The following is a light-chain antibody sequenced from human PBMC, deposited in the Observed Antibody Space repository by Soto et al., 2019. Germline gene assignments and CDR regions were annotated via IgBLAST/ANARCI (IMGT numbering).Light chain of an antibody. CDR3: SLYTSSSTLV. CDR1: SSDIGVNNC. CDR2: KAT. Sequence: QSVLTQPASDSGSLGQSITISGTGSSSDIGVNNCVAWDQQHPGKAPKLMIYKATNRPSWVSNRFSGSKTGNTASLTISGLLAEDEAEYHCSLYTSSSTLVFGGETKLTVL. V-gene: IGLV2-14*01. J-gene: IGLJ3*02.